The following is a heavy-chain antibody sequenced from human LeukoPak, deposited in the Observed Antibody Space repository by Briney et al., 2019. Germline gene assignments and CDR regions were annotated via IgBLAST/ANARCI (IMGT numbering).Heavy chain of an antibody. D-gene: IGHD4-23*01. J-gene: IGHJ4*02. CDR3: ARVGDYGGTPPFAH. Sequence: GASVKVSCKASGYTFTGYYMHWVRQAPGQGLEWMGWINPNSGGTNYAQKFQGRVTMTRDTSISTAYMELSRLRSDDTAVYYCARVGDYGGTPPFAHWGQGSLVTVSS. CDR1: GYTFTGYY. V-gene: IGHV1-2*02. CDR2: INPNSGGT.